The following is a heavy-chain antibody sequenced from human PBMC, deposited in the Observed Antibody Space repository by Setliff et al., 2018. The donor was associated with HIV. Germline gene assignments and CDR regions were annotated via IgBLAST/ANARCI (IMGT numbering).Heavy chain of an antibody. J-gene: IGHJ4*02. V-gene: IGHV1-24*01. D-gene: IGHD3-10*01. CDR1: GYTLTELS. Sequence: ASVKVSCKVSGYTLTELSMHWVRQAPGKGLEWMGGFDPEDGETIYSQKFQGRVTMTEDTSTDTAYMVLSSLRSEDPAVYYCATYGESGGWSRGFDYWGQGTLVTVSS. CDR2: FDPEDGET. CDR3: ATYGESGGWSRGFDY.